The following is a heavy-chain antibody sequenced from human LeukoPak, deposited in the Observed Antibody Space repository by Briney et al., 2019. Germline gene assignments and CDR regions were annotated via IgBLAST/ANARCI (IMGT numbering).Heavy chain of an antibody. CDR3: ASSGTASRGAMDV. D-gene: IGHD1-1*01. V-gene: IGHV3-66*01. CDR1: GLTGSSNF. J-gene: IGHJ6*02. CDR2: IYSGGST. Sequence: GGSLRLSCAASGLTGSSNFMTWVRQAPGKGLEWVSAIYSGGSTFYAASVRGRFNISSDNSKKTMFLQMSSLRVEDAAVYYCASSGTASRGAMDVWGQGTTVTVSS.